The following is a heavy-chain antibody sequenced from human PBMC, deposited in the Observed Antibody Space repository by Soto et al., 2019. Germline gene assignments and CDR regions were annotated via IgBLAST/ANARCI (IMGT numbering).Heavy chain of an antibody. J-gene: IGHJ6*02. CDR2: ISSSGSTI. CDR3: ARDAHAWVYYGMDV. CDR1: GFTFSSYE. Sequence: PGGSLRLSCAASGFTFSSYEMNWVRQAPGKGLEWVSYISSSGSTIYYADSVKGRFTISRDNAKNSLYLQMNSLGAEDTAVYYCARDAHAWVYYGMDVWGQGTTVTVS. V-gene: IGHV3-48*03. D-gene: IGHD3-16*01.